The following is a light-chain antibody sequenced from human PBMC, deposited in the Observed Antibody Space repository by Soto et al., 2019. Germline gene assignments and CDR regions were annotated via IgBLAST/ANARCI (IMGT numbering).Light chain of an antibody. Sequence: SYELTQPPSVSVSPGQTASITCSGDKLGDKYTYWYQQKPGQSPALVIYQDSKRPSGIPERFSGSNSGNTATLTISGTQAMDEADYYCQAWDSSTSVVFGGGTKLTVL. CDR3: QAWDSSTSVV. J-gene: IGLJ2*01. V-gene: IGLV3-1*01. CDR1: KLGDKY. CDR2: QDS.